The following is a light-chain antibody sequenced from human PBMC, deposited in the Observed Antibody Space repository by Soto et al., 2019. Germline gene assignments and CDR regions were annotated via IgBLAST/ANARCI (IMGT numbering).Light chain of an antibody. Sequence: DIQMTQSPSSLSGSVGDRVTITCRASQNIRNYLNWYQQKPGEAPKLLISAVSSLETGVPSRFSGSGSGTDFTLTITSLQPEDFATYYCQQSYNTPRTFGQGTKVDIK. CDR3: QQSYNTPRT. CDR2: AVS. V-gene: IGKV1-39*01. J-gene: IGKJ1*01. CDR1: QNIRNY.